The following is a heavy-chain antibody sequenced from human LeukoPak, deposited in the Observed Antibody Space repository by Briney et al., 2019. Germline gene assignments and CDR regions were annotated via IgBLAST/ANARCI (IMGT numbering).Heavy chain of an antibody. Sequence: PGGSLRLSCAASGFTVSTNYMSWVRQAPGKGLEWVSLIYSGGNTYYADSVKGRFTIPRDNSKNTLYLQMNSLSAEDTAVYYCARDRVNWNDVGGLFDYWGQGTLVTVSS. D-gene: IGHD1-1*01. J-gene: IGHJ4*02. V-gene: IGHV3-53*01. CDR2: IYSGGNT. CDR3: ARDRVNWNDVGGLFDY. CDR1: GFTVSTNY.